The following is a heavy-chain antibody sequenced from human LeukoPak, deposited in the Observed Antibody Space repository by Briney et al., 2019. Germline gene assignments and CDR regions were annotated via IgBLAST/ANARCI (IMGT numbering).Heavy chain of an antibody. CDR2: ISSSGST. CDR3: ARVRGQEEHPYYYYYMDV. D-gene: IGHD1/OR15-1a*01. CDR1: GDSISSGDYY. V-gene: IGHV4-61*02. Sequence: PSETLSLTCTVSGDSISSGDYYWSWIRQPAGKGLEWIGRISSSGSTNYNPSLKSRVTISVDTSKNQFSLKLSSVTAADTAVYYCARVRGQEEHPYYYYYMDVWGKGTTVTVSS. J-gene: IGHJ6*03.